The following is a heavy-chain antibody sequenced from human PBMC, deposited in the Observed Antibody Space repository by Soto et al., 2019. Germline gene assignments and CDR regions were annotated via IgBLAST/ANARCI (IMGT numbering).Heavy chain of an antibody. Sequence: ASETLSLTCTVSGGSISSYYWSWIRQPPGKGLEWIGYIYYSGSTNYNPSLKSRVTISVDTSKNQLSLKLSSVTAADTAVYYCAGRYGYSFDYWGQGTLVTVSS. CDR3: AGRYGYSFDY. D-gene: IGHD5-18*01. V-gene: IGHV4-59*08. J-gene: IGHJ4*02. CDR1: GGSISSYY. CDR2: IYYSGST.